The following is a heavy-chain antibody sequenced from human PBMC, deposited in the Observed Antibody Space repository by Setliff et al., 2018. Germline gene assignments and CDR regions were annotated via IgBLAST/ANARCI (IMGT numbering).Heavy chain of an antibody. CDR2: INPNRGDT. CDR1: GYTFGAHY. Sequence: ASVKVSCKASGYTFGAHYIHWVRQAPGQGFVWMGWINPNRGDTNYAQNFQGRVTMTRDTSINTIYIGVSSLTSADTGMYYCAKQGDLAFDYWGQGTQVTVSS. CDR3: AKQGDLAFDY. D-gene: IGHD3-16*01. V-gene: IGHV1-2*02. J-gene: IGHJ4*02.